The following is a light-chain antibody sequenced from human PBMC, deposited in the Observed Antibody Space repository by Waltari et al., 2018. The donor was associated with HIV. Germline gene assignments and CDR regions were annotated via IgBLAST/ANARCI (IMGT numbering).Light chain of an antibody. CDR2: END. CDR3: GTWDSSLSTGM. V-gene: IGLV1-51*01. CDR1: SSTFWNHY. J-gene: IGLJ3*02. Sequence: SELTPAPSVSAAPGLKVTTSSSGSSSTFWNHYASWSPQLPGTAPKLLIFENDKRPSGIPDRFSGSKSGTSATLGITGLQTGDEADYYCGTWDSSLSTGMFGGGTKLTVL.